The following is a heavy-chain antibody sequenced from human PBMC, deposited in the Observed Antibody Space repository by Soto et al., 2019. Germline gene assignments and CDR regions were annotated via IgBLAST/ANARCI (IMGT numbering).Heavy chain of an antibody. CDR2: IYPGDSDT. V-gene: IGHV5-51*01. D-gene: IGHD6-13*01. J-gene: IGHJ6*02. CDR3: ARTAAAGKYYYGTDV. CDR1: GYSFTSYW. Sequence: GESLKISCKGSGYSFTSYWIGWVRQMPRKGLEWMGIIYPGDSDTRYSPSFQGQVTISADKSISTAYLQWSSLKASDTAVYYCARTAAAGKYYYGTDVWGQGTTVTVS.